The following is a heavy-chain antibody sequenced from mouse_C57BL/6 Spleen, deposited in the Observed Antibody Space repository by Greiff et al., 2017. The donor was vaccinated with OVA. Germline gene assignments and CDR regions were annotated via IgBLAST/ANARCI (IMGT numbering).Heavy chain of an antibody. CDR3: AREGMVTTGYYYAMDY. Sequence: VQLQQSGTELVKPGASVKLSCKASGYTFTSYWMHWVKQRPGQGLEWIGNINPSNGGTNYNEKFKSKATLTVDKSSSTAYMQLSSLTSEDSAVYYCAREGMVTTGYYYAMDYWGQGTSVTVSS. CDR2: INPSNGGT. V-gene: IGHV1-53*01. J-gene: IGHJ4*01. CDR1: GYTFTSYW. D-gene: IGHD2-2*01.